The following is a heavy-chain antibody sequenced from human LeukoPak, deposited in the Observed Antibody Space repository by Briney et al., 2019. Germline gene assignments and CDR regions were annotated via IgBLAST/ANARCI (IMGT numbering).Heavy chain of an antibody. CDR1: GYTLTELS. V-gene: IGHV1-24*01. D-gene: IGHD2-15*01. J-gene: IGHJ6*02. Sequence: ASVKVSCKVSGYTLTELSMHWVRQAPGKGLEWMGGFDPEDGETIYAQKFQGRVTMTEDTSTDTAYMELSSLRSEDTAVYYCARDLEDIVVVVAANGMDVWGQGTTVTVSS. CDR3: ARDLEDIVVVVAANGMDV. CDR2: FDPEDGET.